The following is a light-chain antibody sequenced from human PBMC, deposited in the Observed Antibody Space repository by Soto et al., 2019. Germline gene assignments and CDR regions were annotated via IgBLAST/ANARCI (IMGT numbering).Light chain of an antibody. CDR2: GAS. V-gene: IGKV3-20*01. J-gene: IGKJ4*01. CDR3: QQYGSSPLT. Sequence: EIVLTQSPGTLSLSPGERATLSCRASQSVTSTYLAWYQKNPGQAPRLLIYGASSRATGIPYRFSGSGSGTDFNLTIISLEPEDFAVYYCQQYGSSPLTFGGGTKVEIK. CDR1: QSVTSTY.